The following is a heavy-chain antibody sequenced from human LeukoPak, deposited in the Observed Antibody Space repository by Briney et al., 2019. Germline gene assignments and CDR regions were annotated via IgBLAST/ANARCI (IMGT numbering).Heavy chain of an antibody. Sequence: PGGSLRLSCAASGFTFSNYAMSWVRQAPGKGLEWVSGISGDGGSTYYADSVKGRFTISRGSSENALYLQMNSLRAEDTAVYYCEKTSKYSTTWYDYWGQGTLVTVSS. CDR2: ISGDGGST. CDR3: EKTSKYSTTWYDY. CDR1: GFTFSNYA. D-gene: IGHD6-13*01. V-gene: IGHV3-23*01. J-gene: IGHJ4*02.